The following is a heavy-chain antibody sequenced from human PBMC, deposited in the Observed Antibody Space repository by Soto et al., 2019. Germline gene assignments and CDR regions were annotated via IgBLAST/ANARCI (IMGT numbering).Heavy chain of an antibody. CDR1: GGSVSSGHYY. D-gene: IGHD6-19*01. J-gene: IGHJ4*02. V-gene: IGHV4-61*01. Sequence: QVQLQESGPGLVRPSETLSLTCTVSGGSVSSGHYYWSWSRQPPGKGLEWIGYISYTGSTNYNPSLKSRVTISVDTSKNQCSLKMNSVTAADTAVYYCGRSGAGSGWLGGQGTLVTVSS. CDR3: GRSGAGSGWL. CDR2: ISYTGST.